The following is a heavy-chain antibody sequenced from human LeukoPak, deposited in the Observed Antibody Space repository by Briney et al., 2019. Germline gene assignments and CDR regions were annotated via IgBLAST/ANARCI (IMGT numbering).Heavy chain of an antibody. CDR1: GFTFSNYA. Sequence: GGSLRLSCAASGFTFSNYAMSWVRQASGKGLEWVSAISGGGNSTYYADSVKGRFTISRDNSKNTLFLQMNSLRAEDTAVYYCAKARAVVVVAATNYWGQGTLVTVSS. J-gene: IGHJ4*02. CDR3: AKARAVVVVAATNY. V-gene: IGHV3-23*01. CDR2: ISGGGNST. D-gene: IGHD2-15*01.